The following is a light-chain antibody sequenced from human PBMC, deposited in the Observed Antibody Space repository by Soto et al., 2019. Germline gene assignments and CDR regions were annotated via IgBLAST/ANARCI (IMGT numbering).Light chain of an antibody. J-gene: IGKJ1*01. CDR3: QQSYTTPWT. Sequence: DIQMTQSPSSLSASVGDRVTITCRASQSISSYLNWYHQKPGKAPKLLIYSASSLQSGVPSRFSGSGSGTDFTLTISSLQPVDFATYYCQQSYTTPWTFGQGTKVEIK. V-gene: IGKV1-39*01. CDR2: SAS. CDR1: QSISSY.